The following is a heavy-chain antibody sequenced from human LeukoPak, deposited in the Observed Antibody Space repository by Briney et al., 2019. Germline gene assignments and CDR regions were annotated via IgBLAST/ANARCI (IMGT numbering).Heavy chain of an antibody. D-gene: IGHD3-9*01. CDR2: INPSGGST. V-gene: IGHV1-46*01. J-gene: IGHJ4*02. CDR3: ARGEYDILTGYYNYFDY. CDR1: GYTFTSYY. Sequence: ASVKVSCKASGYTFTSYYMHWVRQAPGQGLEWMGIINPSGGSTSYAQKFQGRVTMTRDTSMSTVYMELSSLRPEDTAVYYCARGEYDILTGYYNYFDYWGQGTLVTVSS.